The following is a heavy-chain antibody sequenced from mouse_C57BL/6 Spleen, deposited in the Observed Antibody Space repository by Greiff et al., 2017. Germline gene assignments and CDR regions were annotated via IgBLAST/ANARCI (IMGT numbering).Heavy chain of an antibody. CDR3: ASRNYPFDY. D-gene: IGHD2-1*01. J-gene: IGHJ2*01. CDR2: ILPGSGST. Sequence: QVQLQQSGAELMKPGASVKLSCKATGYTFTGYWIEWVKQRPGHGLEWIGEILPGSGSTNYTEKFKGKATFTADTSSNTAYMQLSSLTTEDSAIYYCASRNYPFDYWGQGTTLTVSS. V-gene: IGHV1-9*01. CDR1: GYTFTGYW.